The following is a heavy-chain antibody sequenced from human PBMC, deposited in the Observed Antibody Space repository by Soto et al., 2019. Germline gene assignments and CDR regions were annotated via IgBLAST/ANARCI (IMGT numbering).Heavy chain of an antibody. Sequence: GASVKVSGKASGCTVSSYAISCVRQAPGQVLEWMGGIIPIFGTANYAQKFQGRVTITADESTSTAYMELSSLRSEDTAVYYCARSPYDPAAMIVENWFDPWGQGTLVTVSS. CDR2: IIPIFGTA. CDR3: ARSPYDPAAMIVENWFDP. J-gene: IGHJ5*02. V-gene: IGHV1-69*13. CDR1: GCTVSSYA. D-gene: IGHD3-22*01.